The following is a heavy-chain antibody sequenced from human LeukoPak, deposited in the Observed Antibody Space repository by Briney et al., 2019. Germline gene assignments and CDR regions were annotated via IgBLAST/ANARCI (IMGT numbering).Heavy chain of an antibody. J-gene: IGHJ6*03. V-gene: IGHV1-69*04. CDR1: GGTFSSYA. CDR3: ARVAARRYYYYMDV. CDR2: IIPILGIA. D-gene: IGHD6-25*01. Sequence: ASVKVSCKASGGTFSSYAISWVRQAPGQGLEWMGRIIPILGIANYAQKFQGRVTITADESTSTAYMELSSLRSEDTAVYYCARVAARRYYYYMDVWGKGTTVTVSS.